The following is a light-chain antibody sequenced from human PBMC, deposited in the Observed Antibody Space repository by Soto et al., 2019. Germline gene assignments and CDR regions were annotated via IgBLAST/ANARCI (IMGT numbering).Light chain of an antibody. J-gene: IGKJ4*01. V-gene: IGKV3-11*01. CDR1: QSISNH. CDR2: DAS. Sequence: EIVLTQSPATLSLSPGERATLSCRASQSISNHLAWYQQRPGQAPRLLIYDASNRATDIPARFSGSGSGTDFNLTSSSLKPEDFAVYYCQQRSTWPLTFGGGTKVEIK. CDR3: QQRSTWPLT.